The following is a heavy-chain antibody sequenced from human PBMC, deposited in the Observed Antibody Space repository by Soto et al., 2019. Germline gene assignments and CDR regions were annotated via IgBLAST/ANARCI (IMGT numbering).Heavy chain of an antibody. CDR3: AKSNCFDP. Sequence: GGSLILSYASSGFNFSSYLMTWVRPAPGKGLVWVARIKNDGSGTIYVDSVKGRFTISRDNAKNTLYLQMNSLRAEDTAVYYCAKSNCFDPWGQGTLVTVSS. CDR1: GFNFSSYL. V-gene: IGHV3-74*01. CDR2: IKNDGSGT. J-gene: IGHJ5*02.